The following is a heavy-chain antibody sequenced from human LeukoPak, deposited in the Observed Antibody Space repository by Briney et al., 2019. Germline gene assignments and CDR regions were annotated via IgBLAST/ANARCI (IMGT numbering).Heavy chain of an antibody. J-gene: IGHJ5*02. CDR3: AHTGSPHGEDWFDP. Sequence: SGPTLVNPTQTLTLTCTFSGFSLSTSGAGVGWIRQPPGKALEWLALISRDDDKRYTPSLKNRLTITKDTAKNQVVLRMTNMDPVDTATYYCAHTGSPHGEDWFDPWGQGILVTVSS. CDR1: GFSLSTSGAG. CDR2: ISRDDDK. D-gene: IGHD3-10*01. V-gene: IGHV2-5*02.